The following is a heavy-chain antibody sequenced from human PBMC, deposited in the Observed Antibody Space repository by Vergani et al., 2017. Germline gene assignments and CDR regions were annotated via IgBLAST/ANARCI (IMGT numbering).Heavy chain of an antibody. CDR2: IIPILGTA. Sequence: QVQLVQSGAEVKKPGSSVKVSCKASGGTFSSYAISWVRQAPGQGLEWMGRIIPILGTANYAQKFQGRVTITADESTSTAYMELSSLRSEDTAVYYCTRDLPYSNYDGYYYYGMDVWGQGTTVTVSS. CDR3: TRDLPYSNYDGYYYYGMDV. J-gene: IGHJ6*02. D-gene: IGHD4-11*01. CDR1: GGTFSSYA. V-gene: IGHV1-69*11.